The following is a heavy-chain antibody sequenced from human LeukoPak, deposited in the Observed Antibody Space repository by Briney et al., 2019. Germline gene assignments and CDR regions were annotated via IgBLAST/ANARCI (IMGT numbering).Heavy chain of an antibody. V-gene: IGHV1-2*02. J-gene: IGHJ4*02. CDR1: GYTFTGYY. CDR3: ARAQVGATPWGFDY. CDR2: INPNSGGT. Sequence: GASVKVSCKASGYTFTGYYMHWVRQAPGQGLEWMGWINPNSGGTNYAQKFQGRVTMTRDTSISTAYMELSRLRSDDTAVYYCARAQVGATPWGFDYWGQGTLVTVSS. D-gene: IGHD1-26*01.